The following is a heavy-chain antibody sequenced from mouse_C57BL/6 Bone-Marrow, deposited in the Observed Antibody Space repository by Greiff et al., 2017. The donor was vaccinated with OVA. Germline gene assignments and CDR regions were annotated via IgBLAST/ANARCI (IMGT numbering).Heavy chain of an antibody. CDR1: GYTFTDYY. V-gene: IGHV1-19*01. Sequence: VQLQQSGPVLVKPGASVKMSCKASGYTFTDYYMNWVQQSHGKSLEWIGVINPYNGGTSYNQKFKGKATLTVDKSSSTAYMELNSLTSEDSAVYYCARRDGSSYWYFDVWGTGTTVTVSS. CDR2: INPYNGGT. CDR3: ARRDGSSYWYFDV. J-gene: IGHJ1*03. D-gene: IGHD1-1*01.